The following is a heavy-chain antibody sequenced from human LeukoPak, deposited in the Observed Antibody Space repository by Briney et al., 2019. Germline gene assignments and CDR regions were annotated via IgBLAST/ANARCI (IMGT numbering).Heavy chain of an antibody. J-gene: IGHJ4*02. CDR1: GFTFSSYA. Sequence: GGSLRLSCAASGFTFSSYAMSWVRQAPGKGLEWVSAISGSGGSTYYADSVKGRFTISRDNSKNTLYLQMNSLGAEDTAVYYCAKDHDYYDTRGYFDYWGQGTLVTVSS. D-gene: IGHD3-22*01. V-gene: IGHV3-23*01. CDR3: AKDHDYYDTRGYFDY. CDR2: ISGSGGST.